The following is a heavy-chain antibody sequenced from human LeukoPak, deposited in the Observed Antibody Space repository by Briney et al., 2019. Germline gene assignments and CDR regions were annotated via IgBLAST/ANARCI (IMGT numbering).Heavy chain of an antibody. CDR3: ARGGLRKVWWLPGRLDY. CDR1: GGSFSGYY. Sequence: SETLSLTCAVYGGSFSGYYWSWTRQPPGKGLEWIGEINHSGSTNYNPSLKSRVTISVDTSKNQFSLKLSSVTAADTAVYYCARGGLRKVWWLPGRLDYWGQGTLVTVSS. D-gene: IGHD1-26*01. V-gene: IGHV4-34*01. CDR2: INHSGST. J-gene: IGHJ4*02.